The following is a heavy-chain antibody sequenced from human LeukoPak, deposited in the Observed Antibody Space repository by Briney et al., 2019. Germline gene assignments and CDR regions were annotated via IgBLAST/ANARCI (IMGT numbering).Heavy chain of an antibody. CDR3: ARPVTDFWSGYLDAFDI. J-gene: IGHJ3*02. V-gene: IGHV5-51*01. CDR1: GYSFTSYW. Sequence: GESLKISCKDSGYSFTSYWIGWVRQMPGKGLEWMGIIYPGDSDTRYSPSFQGQVTISADKSISTAYLQWSSLKASDTALYYCARPVTDFWSGYLDAFDIWGQGTMVTVSS. D-gene: IGHD3-3*01. CDR2: IYPGDSDT.